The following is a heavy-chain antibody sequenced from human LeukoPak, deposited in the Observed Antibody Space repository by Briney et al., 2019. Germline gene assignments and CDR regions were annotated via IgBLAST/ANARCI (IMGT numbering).Heavy chain of an antibody. CDR3: ARGGHYYDSSGYGFDY. D-gene: IGHD3-22*01. CDR1: GYSISSGYY. CDR2: MYHSGST. J-gene: IGHJ4*02. Sequence: SETLSLTCTVSGYSISSGYYWGWIRQPPGKGLEWIANMYHSGSTYYNPSLKSRVTISVDTSKNQFSLKLSSVTAADTAAYYCARGGHYYDSSGYGFDYWGQGTLVTVSS. V-gene: IGHV4-38-2*02.